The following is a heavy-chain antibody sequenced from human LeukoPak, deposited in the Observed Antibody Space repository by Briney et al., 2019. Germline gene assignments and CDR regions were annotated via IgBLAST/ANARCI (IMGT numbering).Heavy chain of an antibody. CDR3: ARVTYGSGSY. D-gene: IGHD3-10*01. CDR1: GFTFSSYA. CDR2: ISGSGGST. Sequence: KSGGSLRLSCAASGFTFSSYAMSWVRQAPGKGLEWVSAISGSGGSTYYADSVKGRFTISRDNSKNTLYLQMNSLRAEDTAVYYCARVTYGSGSYWGQGTLVTVSS. V-gene: IGHV3-23*01. J-gene: IGHJ4*02.